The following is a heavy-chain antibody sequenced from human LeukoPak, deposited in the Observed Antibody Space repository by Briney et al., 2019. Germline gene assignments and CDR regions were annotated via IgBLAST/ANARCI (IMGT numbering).Heavy chain of an antibody. Sequence: GGSLRLSCAASGFTFDRYSMHWVRQVPGKGLEWVAAISNFGSKTFYADSVQGRFTISRDNSNNTVDLQMSSLRPEDTTVYYCARPYASGWHTPFPLDSWGQGTLVTVSS. CDR3: ARPYASGWHTPFPLDS. V-gene: IGHV3-30-3*01. CDR1: GFTFDRYS. D-gene: IGHD6-19*01. J-gene: IGHJ4*02. CDR2: ISNFGSKT.